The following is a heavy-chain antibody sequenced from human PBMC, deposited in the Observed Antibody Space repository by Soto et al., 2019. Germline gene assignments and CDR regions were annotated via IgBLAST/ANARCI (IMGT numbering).Heavy chain of an antibody. V-gene: IGHV4-39*01. CDR1: GGSISSSSYY. CDR2: IYYSGSA. CDR3: SSGYSSGWRDHDAFDI. J-gene: IGHJ3*02. Sequence: SETLSLTCSVSGGSISSSSYYWGWIRQPPGKGLEWIGSIYYSGSAYYNPSLKSRVTISVNTSKNQFYLKLSSVTAADTAVYYCSSGYSSGWRDHDAFDIWGQGTMVTVSS. D-gene: IGHD6-19*01.